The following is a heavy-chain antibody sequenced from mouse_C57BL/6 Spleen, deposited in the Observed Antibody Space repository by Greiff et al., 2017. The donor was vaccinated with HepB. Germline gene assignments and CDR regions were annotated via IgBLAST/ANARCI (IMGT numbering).Heavy chain of an antibody. J-gene: IGHJ1*03. CDR2: IYWDDDK. CDR1: GFSLSTSGMG. CDR3: AQVTTDWYFDV. D-gene: IGHD1-1*01. Sequence: QVTLKVSGPGILQSSQTLSLTCSFSGFSLSTSGMGVSWIRQPSGKGLEWLAHIYWDDDKRYNPSLKSRLTISKDTSRNQVFLKITSVDTADTATYYCAQVTTDWYFDVWGTGTTVTVSS. V-gene: IGHV8-12*01.